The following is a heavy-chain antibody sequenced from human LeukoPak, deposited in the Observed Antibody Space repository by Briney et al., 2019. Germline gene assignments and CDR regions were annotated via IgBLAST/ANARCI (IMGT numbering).Heavy chain of an antibody. CDR1: GFSFNYAW. D-gene: IGHD6-19*01. Sequence: GGSLRLSCAVSGFSFNYAWMSWVRQAPGKGLEWIGRIKSTSDGGTTDYAAPVKGRFTISRDDSKNTLYLQMNSLRAEDTAVYYCAKAMAVAGTRTFDYWGQGTLVTVSS. V-gene: IGHV3-15*01. CDR2: IKSTSDGGTT. J-gene: IGHJ4*02. CDR3: AKAMAVAGTRTFDY.